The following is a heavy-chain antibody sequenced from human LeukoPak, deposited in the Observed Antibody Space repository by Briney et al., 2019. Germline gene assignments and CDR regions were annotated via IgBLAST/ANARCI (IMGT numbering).Heavy chain of an antibody. V-gene: IGHV3-21*01. J-gene: IGHJ4*02. CDR2: INSSSSYI. CDR1: GFTFSSYS. CDR3: ARERDGCPGY. Sequence: RGSLRLSCAASGFTFSSYSMNWVRQAPGEGLEWVSSINSSSSYIYYADSVKSRFTISRDNAKNSLYLQMNSLRAEDTAVYYCARERDGCPGYWGQGTLVPVSS. D-gene: IGHD5-24*01.